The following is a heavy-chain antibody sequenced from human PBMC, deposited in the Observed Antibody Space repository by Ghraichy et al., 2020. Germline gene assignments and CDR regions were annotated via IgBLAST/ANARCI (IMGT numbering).Heavy chain of an antibody. CDR2: IYYSGST. J-gene: IGHJ4*02. CDR3: ARSHSTGPYYFDY. V-gene: IGHV4-39*07. D-gene: IGHD2/OR15-2a*01. CDR1: GGSISSSSYY. Sequence: SETLSLTCTVSGGSISSSSYYWGWIRQPPGKGLEWIGSIYYSGSTYYNPSLKSRVTISVDTSKNQFSLKLSSVTAADTAVYYCARSHSTGPYYFDYWGQGTLVTVSS.